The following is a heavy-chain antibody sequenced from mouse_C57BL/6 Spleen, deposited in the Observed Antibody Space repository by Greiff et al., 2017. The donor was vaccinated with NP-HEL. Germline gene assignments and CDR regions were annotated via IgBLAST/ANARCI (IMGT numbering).Heavy chain of an antibody. J-gene: IGHJ3*01. CDR2: ISSGGSYT. CDR1: GFTFSSYG. Sequence: DVHLVESGGDLVKPGGSLKLSCAASGFTFSSYGMSWVRQTPDKRLEWVATISSGGSYTYYPDSVKGRFTISRDNAKNTLYLQMSSLKSEDTAMYYCASWRTMITDWFAYWGQGTLVTVSA. CDR3: ASWRTMITDWFAY. V-gene: IGHV5-6*01. D-gene: IGHD2-4*01.